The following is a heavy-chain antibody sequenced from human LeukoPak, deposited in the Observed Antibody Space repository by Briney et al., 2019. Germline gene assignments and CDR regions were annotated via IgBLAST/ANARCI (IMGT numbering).Heavy chain of an antibody. Sequence: GGSLRLSCAASQFTFTTYWMSWVRQAPGKGLEWVANINQDGTEKYYVDSVKGRFTISRDNAQNSLYLQMNSLRVEDTAVYYCAKVAKYYYGSETYYFFEHWGQGTPVTASS. J-gene: IGHJ4*02. V-gene: IGHV3-7*01. CDR1: QFTFTTYW. D-gene: IGHD3-10*01. CDR2: INQDGTEK. CDR3: AKVAKYYYGSETYYFFEH.